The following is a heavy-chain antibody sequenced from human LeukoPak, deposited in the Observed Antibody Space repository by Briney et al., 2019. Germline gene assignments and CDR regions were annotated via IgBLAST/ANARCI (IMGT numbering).Heavy chain of an antibody. CDR2: IIPIFGTA. V-gene: IGHV1-69*01. J-gene: IGHJ5*02. Sequence: SVKVSCKASGGTFSSYAISWVRQAPGQGLEWMGGIIPIFGTANYAQKFQGRVTITADESTSTAYMELSSLRSEDTAVYYCAREEKYYDFWSGYDTPNWFDPWGQGTLVTVSS. D-gene: IGHD3-3*01. CDR1: GGTFSSYA. CDR3: AREEKYYDFWSGYDTPNWFDP.